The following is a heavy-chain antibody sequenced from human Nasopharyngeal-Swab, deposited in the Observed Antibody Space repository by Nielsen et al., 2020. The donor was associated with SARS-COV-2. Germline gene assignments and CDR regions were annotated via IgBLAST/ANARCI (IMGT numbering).Heavy chain of an antibody. CDR1: GYTFSNYW. D-gene: IGHD1-7*01. CDR3: ARVGRMELRAY. V-gene: IGHV3-74*01. CDR2: INIDGSIT. Sequence: GESLKISCAASGYTFSNYWMHWVRQVPGKGLVWVSRINIDGSITDYADSVKGRFTISRDNAKNTLYLQMNSLRAEDTAVYYCARVGRMELRAYWGQGTLVTVSS. J-gene: IGHJ4*02.